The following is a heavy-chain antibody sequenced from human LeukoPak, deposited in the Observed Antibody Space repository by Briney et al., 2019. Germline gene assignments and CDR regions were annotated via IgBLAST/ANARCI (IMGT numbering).Heavy chain of an antibody. Sequence: SETLSLTCAVYGGSFSGYYWSWIRQPPGKGLEWIGYIYYSGSTNYNPSLKSRVTISVDTSKNQFSLKLSSVTAADTAVYYCALTPVRNDAFDIWGQGTMVTVSS. CDR2: IYYSGST. D-gene: IGHD3-10*01. J-gene: IGHJ3*02. CDR1: GGSFSGYY. V-gene: IGHV4-59*01. CDR3: ALTPVRNDAFDI.